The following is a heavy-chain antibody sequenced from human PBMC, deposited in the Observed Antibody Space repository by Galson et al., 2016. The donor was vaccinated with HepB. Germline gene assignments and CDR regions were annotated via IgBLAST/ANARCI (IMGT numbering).Heavy chain of an antibody. D-gene: IGHD3-22*01. CDR1: GFSFSSYS. CDR2: ISSSSSYI. Sequence: SLRLSCAASGFSFSSYSMNWVRQAPGKGLEWVSSISSSSSYIYYADSVKGRFTISRDNAKDPLYLQMNSLRAEDTAVYYCARGVGWYYYDSSGYLDAFDIWGQGTMVTVSS. J-gene: IGHJ3*02. CDR3: ARGVGWYYYDSSGYLDAFDI. V-gene: IGHV3-21*01.